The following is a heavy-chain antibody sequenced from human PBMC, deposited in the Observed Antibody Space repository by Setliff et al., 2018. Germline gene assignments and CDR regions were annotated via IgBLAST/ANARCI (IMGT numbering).Heavy chain of an antibody. CDR1: GGSMIGGHYY. V-gene: IGHV4-31*03. Sequence: SETLSLTCTVSGGSMIGGHYYWSWIRQLPGEGLEWIAYIYYSGNTYYNPSLKSRVTISVDTPKNQFSLKINSVTAADTAVYYCARGHCSSGECPNYFDPWGQGTQVTVSS. J-gene: IGHJ5*02. CDR2: IYYSGNT. D-gene: IGHD2-15*01. CDR3: ARGHCSSGECPNYFDP.